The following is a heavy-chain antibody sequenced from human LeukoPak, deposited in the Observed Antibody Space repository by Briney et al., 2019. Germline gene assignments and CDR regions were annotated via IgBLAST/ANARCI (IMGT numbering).Heavy chain of an antibody. CDR1: GYTFTGYY. D-gene: IGHD4-17*01. V-gene: IGHV1-2*06. CDR2: INPNIGGT. Sequence: ASVKVSCKASGYTFTGYYMHWVRQAPGQGLEWMGRINPNIGGTNYAQKFQGRVTMTRATSISTDYMELSRLRSDDTAVYYCARQATVTDAFDIWGQGTMVTVSS. J-gene: IGHJ3*02. CDR3: ARQATVTDAFDI.